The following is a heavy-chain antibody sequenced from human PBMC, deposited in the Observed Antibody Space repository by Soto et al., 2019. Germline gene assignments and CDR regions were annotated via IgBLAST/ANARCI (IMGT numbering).Heavy chain of an antibody. CDR3: ARPYCTNGVCSYYYYGMDV. J-gene: IGHJ6*02. V-gene: IGHV5-10-1*01. D-gene: IGHD2-8*01. Sequence: GXSLKIYCKGSGYSFTSYWISWVRQMPGKGLEWMGRIDPSDSYTNYSPSFQGHVTISADKSISTAYLQWSSLKASDTAMYYCARPYCTNGVCSYYYYGMDVWGQGTTVTVS. CDR1: GYSFTSYW. CDR2: IDPSDSYT.